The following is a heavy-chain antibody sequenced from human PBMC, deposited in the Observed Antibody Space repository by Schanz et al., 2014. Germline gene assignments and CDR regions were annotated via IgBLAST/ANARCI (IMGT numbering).Heavy chain of an antibody. CDR3: ARDGVAATTDFEY. J-gene: IGHJ4*02. Sequence: EVQLVESGGGLVKPGGSLRLSCTASGFSFDSYNMNWVRQSPGKGLEWVAFLSFDSRHIYYADSVKGRFTISRDNAKIPLHPQMNSLRADDTAVYYCARDGVAATTDFEYWGQGALVTVSS. V-gene: IGHV3-21*06. CDR1: GFSFDSYN. CDR2: LSFDSRHI. D-gene: IGHD1-1*01.